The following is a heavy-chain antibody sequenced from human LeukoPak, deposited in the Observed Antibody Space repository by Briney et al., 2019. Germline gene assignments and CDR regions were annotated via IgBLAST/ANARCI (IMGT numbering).Heavy chain of an antibody. Sequence: KTGGSLGLSCAASGFTFSSYSMNWVRQAPGEGLEWVSSISSSSSYIYYADSVKGRFTISRDNAKNSLYLQMNSLRAEDTAVYYCARVSGDSLGLDYFDYWGQGTLVTVSS. CDR3: ARVSGDSLGLDYFDY. J-gene: IGHJ4*02. CDR1: GFTFSSYS. CDR2: ISSSSSYI. D-gene: IGHD2-21*02. V-gene: IGHV3-21*01.